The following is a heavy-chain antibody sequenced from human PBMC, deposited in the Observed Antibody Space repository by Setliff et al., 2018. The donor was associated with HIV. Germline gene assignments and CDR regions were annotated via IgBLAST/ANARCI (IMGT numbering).Heavy chain of an antibody. D-gene: IGHD3-10*01. V-gene: IGHV4-39*01. CDR3: ATHYGSGSYYNY. J-gene: IGHJ4*02. CDR1: GASVTSSSYY. CDR2: NYYGGNT. Sequence: SETLSLTCSVSGASVTSSSYYWGWIRQPPGKGLEWIGSNYYGGNTYSNPSLRSRLSISLDTSKNQFSLELYSVTAADTAVYYCATHYGSGSYYNYWGQGMLVTVSS.